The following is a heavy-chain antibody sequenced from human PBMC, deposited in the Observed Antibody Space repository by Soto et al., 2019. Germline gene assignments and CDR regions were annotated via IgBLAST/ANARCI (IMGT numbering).Heavy chain of an antibody. V-gene: IGHV3-23*01. CDR3: AKARGYYDSSGYPRYYFDY. CDR2: ISGSGGST. Sequence: PGGSLRLSCAASGFTFSSYAMSWVRQAPGKGLEWVSAISGSGGSTYYADSVKGRFTISRDNSKNTLYLQMNSLRAEDTAVYYCAKARGYYDSSGYPRYYFDYWGQGTLVTVSS. D-gene: IGHD3-22*01. CDR1: GFTFSSYA. J-gene: IGHJ4*02.